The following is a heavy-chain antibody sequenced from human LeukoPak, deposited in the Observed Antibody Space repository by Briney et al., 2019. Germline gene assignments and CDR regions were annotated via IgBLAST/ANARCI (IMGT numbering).Heavy chain of an antibody. Sequence: SVKVSCKASGGTFSSYAISWVRQAPGHGLEWMGGIIPIFGTANYAQKFQGRVTITTDESTSTAYMELSSLRSEDTAVFYCARADSSGWYHDYWGQGTLVTVSS. CDR1: GGTFSSYA. J-gene: IGHJ4*02. CDR2: IIPIFGTA. V-gene: IGHV1-69*05. CDR3: ARADSSGWYHDY. D-gene: IGHD6-19*01.